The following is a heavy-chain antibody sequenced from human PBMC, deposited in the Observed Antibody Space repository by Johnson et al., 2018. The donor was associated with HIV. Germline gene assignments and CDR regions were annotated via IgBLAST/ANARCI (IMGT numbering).Heavy chain of an antibody. CDR1: GFTFDDSG. J-gene: IGHJ3*02. Sequence: EMQLVESGGGVVQPGGSLRLSCAASGFTFDDSGMTWVRQAPGKGLEWVANIKQDGSEKYYVASVRGRFTISRDNAKNSLYLQMNILRAEDTAVYYCARGGWGDAFDIWGQGTMVTVSS. V-gene: IGHV3-7*02. CDR2: IKQDGSEK. CDR3: ARGGWGDAFDI. D-gene: IGHD3-16*01.